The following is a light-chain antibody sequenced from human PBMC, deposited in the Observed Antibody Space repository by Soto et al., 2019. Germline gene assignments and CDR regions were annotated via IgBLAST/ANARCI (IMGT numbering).Light chain of an antibody. CDR3: QHLNNYPP. CDR1: QGISSS. CDR2: AAS. Sequence: DIQLTQSPSILTASVGDRVTVTCRASQGISSSLAWYQQRPGKAPKLLIYAASTLQTGVPSRFSGSGSGTEFTLTISSLHPEDVATYFCQHLNNYPPFGPGTQVDIK. V-gene: IGKV1-9*01. J-gene: IGKJ3*01.